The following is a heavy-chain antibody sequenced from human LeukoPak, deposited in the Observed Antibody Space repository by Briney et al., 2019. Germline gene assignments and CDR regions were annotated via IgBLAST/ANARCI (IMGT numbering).Heavy chain of an antibody. CDR1: GGSISSSSYY. CDR2: IYYSGST. D-gene: IGHD2-8*01. V-gene: IGHV4-39*07. Sequence: SETLSLTCTVSGGSISSSSYYWGWIRQPPGKGLEWIGYIYYSGSTYYNPSLKSRVTISVDTSKNQFSLKLTSVTAADTAVYYCAREAGLIYFYYIDVWGKGTTVTVSS. CDR3: AREAGLIYFYYIDV. J-gene: IGHJ6*03.